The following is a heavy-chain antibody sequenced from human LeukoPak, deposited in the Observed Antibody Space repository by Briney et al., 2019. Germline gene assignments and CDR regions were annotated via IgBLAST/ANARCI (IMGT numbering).Heavy chain of an antibody. CDR3: VREGRRRGTLYYYYGMDV. CDR1: GGSISSYY. V-gene: IGHV4-59*01. J-gene: IGHJ6*02. Sequence: SETLSLTCTVSGGSISSYYWSWIRQPPGKGLEWIGYIYTSGSTNYNPSLKSRVTISVDTSKNQFSLKLSSVTAADTAVYYCVREGRRRGTLYYYYGMDVWGQGTTVTVSS. CDR2: IYTSGST.